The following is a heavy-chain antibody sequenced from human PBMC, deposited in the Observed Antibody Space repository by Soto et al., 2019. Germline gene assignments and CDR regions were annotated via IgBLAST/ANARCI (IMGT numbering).Heavy chain of an antibody. J-gene: IGHJ4*02. D-gene: IGHD2-2*02. Sequence: QVHLQESGPGLVKPSGTLSLTCAVSGASISVCDWWSWVRQPPGKGLEWIGEIHHSGATNHNSSVKSRVTISLDKSKNHLSLQLNSVTAADTAVYYCATRDYTASPYWGQGILVTVSS. V-gene: IGHV4-4*02. CDR2: IHHSGAT. CDR1: GASISVCDW. CDR3: ATRDYTASPY.